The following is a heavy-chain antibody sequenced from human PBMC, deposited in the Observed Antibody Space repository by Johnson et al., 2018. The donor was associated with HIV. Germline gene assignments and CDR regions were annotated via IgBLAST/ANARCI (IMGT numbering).Heavy chain of an antibody. J-gene: IGHJ3*02. Sequence: QVQLVESGGGVVQPGRSLRLSCVASGFTFSSYGMHWVRQAPGKGLEWVAFIRNDGSKKYYADSVKGRFTISRDNSKNTLYLQMNSLRAEDTAVYYCASTGSGSDDAFDIWGQGTMVTVSS. CDR3: ASTGSGSDDAFDI. V-gene: IGHV3-30*02. CDR2: IRNDGSKK. D-gene: IGHD3-10*01. CDR1: GFTFSSYG.